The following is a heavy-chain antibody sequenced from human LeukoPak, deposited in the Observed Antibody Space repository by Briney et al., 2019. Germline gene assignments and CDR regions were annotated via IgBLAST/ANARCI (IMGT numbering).Heavy chain of an antibody. CDR1: GGSISSYY. CDR2: LYSSGST. J-gene: IGHJ4*02. Sequence: SETLSLTCTVSGGSISSYYWSWIRQPPGKGLEWIGYLYSSGSTNYSPSLKSRVTISVDTSKNQFSLKLSSVTAADTAVYYCARGQYGDPAFDYWGQGTLVTVPS. D-gene: IGHD4-17*01. CDR3: ARGQYGDPAFDY. V-gene: IGHV4-59*01.